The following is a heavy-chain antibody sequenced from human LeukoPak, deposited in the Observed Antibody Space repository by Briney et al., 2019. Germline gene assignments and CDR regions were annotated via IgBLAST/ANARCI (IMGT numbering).Heavy chain of an antibody. V-gene: IGHV1-2*02. Sequence: ASVKVSCKASGYTFTGYYMQWVRQAPGQGLEWMGWINPNSGGTDSAQKFKGRVTLTRDTSINTAYMELTRLKSDDTAVYYCARDGEYGTGSYYRGCFDYWGQGILVTVSS. D-gene: IGHD3-10*01. CDR2: INPNSGGT. CDR1: GYTFTGYY. J-gene: IGHJ4*02. CDR3: ARDGEYGTGSYYRGCFDY.